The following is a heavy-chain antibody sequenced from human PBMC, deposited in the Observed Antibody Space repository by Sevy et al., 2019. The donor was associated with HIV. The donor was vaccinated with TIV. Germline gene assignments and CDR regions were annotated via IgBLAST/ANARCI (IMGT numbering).Heavy chain of an antibody. CDR1: GFTFSSYE. CDR2: ISTTGDT. V-gene: IGHV3-13*01. CDR3: ARVVYYYDRTAPRVAQTRFDP. Sequence: GGSLRLSCAASGFTFSSYEMHWVRQATGGGLEWVSGISTTGDTFYLGSVRGRFTISRENAKNSFYLQMNSLRAGDTAVYYCARVVYYYDRTAPRVAQTRFDPWGQGTLVTVSS. D-gene: IGHD3-22*01. J-gene: IGHJ5*02.